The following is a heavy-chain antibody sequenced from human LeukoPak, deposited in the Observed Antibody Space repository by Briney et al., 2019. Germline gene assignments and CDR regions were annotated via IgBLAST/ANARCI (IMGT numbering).Heavy chain of an antibody. CDR2: IYHSGST. J-gene: IGHJ4*02. D-gene: IGHD6-19*01. Sequence: SETLSLTCTVSGYSISSGYYWGWIRQPPGKGLEWIGSIYHSGSTYYNPSLKSRVTISVDTSKNQFSLKLSSVTAADTAVYYCASFLAVAGPIDYWGQGTLVTVSS. V-gene: IGHV4-38-2*02. CDR3: ASFLAVAGPIDY. CDR1: GYSISSGYY.